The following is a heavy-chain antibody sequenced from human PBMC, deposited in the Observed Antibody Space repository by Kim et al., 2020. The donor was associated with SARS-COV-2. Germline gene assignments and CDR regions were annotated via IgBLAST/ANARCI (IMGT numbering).Heavy chain of an antibody. CDR3: ASGGMVRGVLGY. V-gene: IGHV1-46*01. Sequence: SNTKKIQGRITMTRDTSTSTDYMELSSLRSEDTAVYYCASGGMVRGVLGYWGQGTLVTVSS. J-gene: IGHJ4*02. D-gene: IGHD3-10*01.